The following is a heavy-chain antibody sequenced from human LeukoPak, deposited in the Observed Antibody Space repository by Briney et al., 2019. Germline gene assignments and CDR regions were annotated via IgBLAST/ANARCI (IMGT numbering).Heavy chain of an antibody. CDR3: AKGPMGIVGATRPFSLLDY. J-gene: IGHJ4*02. CDR2: ISGSGGST. D-gene: IGHD1-26*01. CDR1: GFTFSSYA. V-gene: IGHV3-23*01. Sequence: GGSLRLSCAASGFTFSSYAMSWVRQAPGKGLEWVSAISGSGGSTYYADSVKGRFTISRDNSKNTPYLQMNSLRAEDTAVYYCAKGPMGIVGATRPFSLLDYWGQGTLVTVSS.